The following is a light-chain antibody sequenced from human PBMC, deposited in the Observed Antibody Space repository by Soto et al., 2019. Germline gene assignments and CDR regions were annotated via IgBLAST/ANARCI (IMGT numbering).Light chain of an antibody. Sequence: QSVLTQPPSASGTPGQRVTISCSGSSSNIGSNTVNWYHHLPGTAPKILIYNNDKRPSGVPDRFSGSKSGTSASLAISGLQSEDEADYYCAAWDDSLNGPVFGGGTKLTVL. V-gene: IGLV1-44*01. CDR2: NND. J-gene: IGLJ3*02. CDR1: SSNIGSNT. CDR3: AAWDDSLNGPV.